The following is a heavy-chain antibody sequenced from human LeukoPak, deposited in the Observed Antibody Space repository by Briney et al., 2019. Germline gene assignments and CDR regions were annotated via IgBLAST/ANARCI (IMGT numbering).Heavy chain of an antibody. J-gene: IGHJ4*02. CDR2: ISGRSSFI. CDR3: AREPTTVTTDASFDY. V-gene: IGHV3-21*01. CDR1: GFTFSKHA. Sequence: GGSLRLSCAASGFTFSKHAMNWVRQAPGKGLEWVSSISGRSSFIYYADSVKGRFTISRDNAKNSLYLQMNSLRAEDTAVYYCAREPTTVTTDASFDYWGQGTLVTVSS. D-gene: IGHD4-17*01.